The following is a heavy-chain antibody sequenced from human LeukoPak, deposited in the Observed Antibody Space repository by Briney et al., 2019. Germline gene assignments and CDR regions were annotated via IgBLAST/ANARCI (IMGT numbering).Heavy chain of an antibody. D-gene: IGHD3-22*01. V-gene: IGHV1-2*02. CDR3: ARAPHYDSSGYFDY. CDR2: INPNSGGT. J-gene: IGHJ4*02. Sequence: RASVKVSCKASGYTFTGYFMYWVRQAPGQGLEWMGWINPNSGGTNYAQKFQGRVTMTRDASISTAYMDLSRLRSDDTAVYYCARAPHYDSSGYFDYWGQGTLVTVSS. CDR1: GYTFTGYF.